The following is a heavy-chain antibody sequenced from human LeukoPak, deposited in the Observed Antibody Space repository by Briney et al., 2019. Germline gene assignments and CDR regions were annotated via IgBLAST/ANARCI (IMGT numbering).Heavy chain of an antibody. Sequence: PSETLSLTCTVSGGSISSYYWSWIRQPPGKGLEWIGCIYNSGSTNYNPSLKSRVTISVDTSKNQFSLKLNSVTAADTAVYYCALDRYCTSTSCGNNFDYWGQGTLVTVSS. D-gene: IGHD2-2*01. CDR1: GGSISSYY. CDR2: IYNSGST. V-gene: IGHV4-59*01. CDR3: ALDRYCTSTSCGNNFDY. J-gene: IGHJ4*02.